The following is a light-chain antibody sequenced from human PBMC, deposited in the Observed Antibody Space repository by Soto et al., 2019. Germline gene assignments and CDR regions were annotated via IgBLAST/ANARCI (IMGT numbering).Light chain of an antibody. CDR1: QSVSSSY. Sequence: EIVLTQSPGTLPLSPGERATLSCRASQSVSSSYLAWYQQKPGQAPRLLIYGASSRDTGIPDRFSGSGSGTDFPLTISRLEPEDFAVYYCQQHGSSPYTFGQGTKLEIK. V-gene: IGKV3-20*01. CDR2: GAS. J-gene: IGKJ2*01. CDR3: QQHGSSPYT.